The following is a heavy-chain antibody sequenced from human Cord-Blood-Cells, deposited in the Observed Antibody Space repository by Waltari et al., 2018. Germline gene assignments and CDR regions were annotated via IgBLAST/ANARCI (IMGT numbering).Heavy chain of an antibody. CDR1: GYTFTSYD. J-gene: IGHJ5*02. V-gene: IGHV1-8*03. D-gene: IGHD2-2*01. CDR2: MNPNSGNT. Sequence: QVQLVQSGAEVKKTGASVKVSCKASGYTFTSYDITWVRQATGQGLEWMGWMNPNSGNTGYAQKFQGRVTITRNTSISTAYMELSSLRSEDTAVYYCARGGDCSSTSCYWFDPWGQGTLVTVSS. CDR3: ARGGDCSSTSCYWFDP.